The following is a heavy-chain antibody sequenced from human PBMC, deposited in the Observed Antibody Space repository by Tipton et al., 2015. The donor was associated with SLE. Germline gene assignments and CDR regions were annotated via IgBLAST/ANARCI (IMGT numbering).Heavy chain of an antibody. J-gene: IGHJ3*01. CDR1: GGSISFDY. Sequence: LRLSCTVSGGSISFDYWSWIRQSAGRGLEWIGRIYSSGDRDYNPSLRSRVTMSIDASQNRVSLRLKSVSAADTAVYYCARDSSSSPFMSDAFDLWGQGTVVTVSS. D-gene: IGHD6-6*01. CDR2: IYSSGDR. V-gene: IGHV4-4*07. CDR3: ARDSSSSPFMSDAFDL.